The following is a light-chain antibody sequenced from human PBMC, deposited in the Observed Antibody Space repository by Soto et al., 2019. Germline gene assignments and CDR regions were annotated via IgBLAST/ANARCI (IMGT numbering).Light chain of an antibody. J-gene: IGKJ2*01. Sequence: AIRRTQSPSSLSASVGDRVTITCRASQGIRDDLAWYQQRPGKAPKLLIYAASNLQSGVPSRFSGSGSGTDFTLIISSLQPEDFATYYCLQDYDYPYTFGQGTKLEIK. CDR3: LQDYDYPYT. CDR2: AAS. V-gene: IGKV1-6*01. CDR1: QGIRDD.